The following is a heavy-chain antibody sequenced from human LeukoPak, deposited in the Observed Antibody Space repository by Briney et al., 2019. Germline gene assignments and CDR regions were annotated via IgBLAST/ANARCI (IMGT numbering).Heavy chain of an antibody. Sequence: GGSLRLSCAASGFTFSNAWMSGVRQAPGKGREGVGRIKSKTDGGTTDYAARVEGRFTISRDDSKNTLYLQMNSLKNEDTAVYYCTTDYAVVVVRNAFDIWGQGTTVTVSS. CDR1: GFTFSNAW. V-gene: IGHV3-15*01. CDR3: TTDYAVVVVRNAFDI. CDR2: IKSKTDGGTT. D-gene: IGHD3-22*01. J-gene: IGHJ3*02.